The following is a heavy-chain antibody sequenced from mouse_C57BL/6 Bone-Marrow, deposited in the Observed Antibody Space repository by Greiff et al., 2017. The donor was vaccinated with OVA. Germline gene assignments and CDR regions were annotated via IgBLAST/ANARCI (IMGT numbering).Heavy chain of an antibody. CDR3: ARDIVGGTMDY. D-gene: IGHD2-5*01. V-gene: IGHV5-4*01. CDR1: GFTFSSYA. J-gene: IGHJ4*01. CDR2: ISDGGSYT. Sequence: EVKVVESGGGLVKPGGSLKLSCAASGFTFSSYAMSWVRQTPEKRLEWVATISDGGSYTYYPDNVKGRFTISRDNAKNNLYLQMSHLKSEDTAMYYCARDIVGGTMDYWGQGTSVTVSS.